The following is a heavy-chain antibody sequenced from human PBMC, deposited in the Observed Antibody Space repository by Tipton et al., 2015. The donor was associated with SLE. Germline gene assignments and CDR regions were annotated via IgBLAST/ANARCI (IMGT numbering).Heavy chain of an antibody. J-gene: IGHJ4*02. Sequence: SGFTFSSYWMSWVRQAPGKGLEWVANIKQDGSEKYYVDSVKGRFTISRDNAKNSLYLQMNSLRAEVTAVYYCARGNKITTEYWGQGTLVTVSS. CDR2: IKQDGSEK. V-gene: IGHV3-7*01. D-gene: IGHD3-22*01. CDR3: ARGNKITTEY. CDR1: GFTFSSYW.